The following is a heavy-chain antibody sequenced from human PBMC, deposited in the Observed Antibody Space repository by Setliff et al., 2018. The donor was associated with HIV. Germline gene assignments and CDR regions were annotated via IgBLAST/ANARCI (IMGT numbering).Heavy chain of an antibody. J-gene: IGHJ3*02. V-gene: IGHV1-69*10. CDR3: ARASRGGFQYGPTGHGLDI. Sequence: SVKVSCKASGGTFSNYALSWVRQAPGQGLEWMGGIIPILGIANNAQKFQGRVTISADKSTSTAYMELSSLRSEDTAFYYSARASRGGFQYGPTGHGLDIWGQGSMVTVSS. D-gene: IGHD3-16*01. CDR2: IIPILGIA. CDR1: GGTFSNYA.